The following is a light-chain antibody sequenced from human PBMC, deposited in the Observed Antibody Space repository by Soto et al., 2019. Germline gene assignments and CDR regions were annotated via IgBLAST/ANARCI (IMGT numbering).Light chain of an antibody. CDR1: SSDVGGYNY. CDR2: EVY. CDR3: SSYVGTNSYV. J-gene: IGLJ1*01. Sequence: QSVLTQPPSASGSPGQSVTISCTGTSSDVGGYNYVSWYQHHPGKAPKLIIYEVYKRPSGVPDRFSGSKSGNTAALTDSGLQAEDEADYYCSSYVGTNSYVFGTGTKLTVL. V-gene: IGLV2-8*01.